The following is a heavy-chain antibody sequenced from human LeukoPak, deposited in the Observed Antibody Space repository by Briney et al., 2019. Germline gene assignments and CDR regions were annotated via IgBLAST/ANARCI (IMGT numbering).Heavy chain of an antibody. CDR1: GGSISSYY. Sequence: SETLSLTCTVSGGSISSYYWSWIRQPPGKGLEWIGYIYYSGSTYYNPSLKSRVTISVDTSKNQFSLKLSSVTAADTAVYYCARGGCCYYYGMDVWGQGTTVTVSS. CDR3: ARGGCCYYYGMDV. CDR2: IYYSGST. D-gene: IGHD6-19*01. J-gene: IGHJ6*02. V-gene: IGHV4-59*12.